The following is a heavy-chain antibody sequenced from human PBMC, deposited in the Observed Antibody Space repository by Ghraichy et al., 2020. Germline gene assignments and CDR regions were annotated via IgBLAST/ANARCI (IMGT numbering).Heavy chain of an antibody. Sequence: GESLNISCKAAGFSLSSYWIGWVRQMPGKGLEWMGIIYPGDSDTRYRPSFQGQVTISVDMSITTAYLQWSSLKASDTAMYYCARRGSGWYGTGYFDLWGRGTLVTVSS. V-gene: IGHV5-51*01. CDR2: IYPGDSDT. J-gene: IGHJ2*01. D-gene: IGHD6-19*01. CDR1: GFSLSSYW. CDR3: ARRGSGWYGTGYFDL.